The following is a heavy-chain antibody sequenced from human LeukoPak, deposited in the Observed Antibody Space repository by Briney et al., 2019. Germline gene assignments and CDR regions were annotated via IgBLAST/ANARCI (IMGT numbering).Heavy chain of an antibody. V-gene: IGHV1-18*01. D-gene: IGHD3-3*01. CDR2: ISAYNGNT. Sequence: ASVKVSCKASGYTFTCYGISWVRQAPGQGLEWMGWISAYNGNTNYAQKLQGRVTMTTDTSTSTAYMELSSLRSEDTAVYYCARGGKYYDFWSGYSNWFDPWGQGTLVTVSS. J-gene: IGHJ5*02. CDR1: GYTFTCYG. CDR3: ARGGKYYDFWSGYSNWFDP.